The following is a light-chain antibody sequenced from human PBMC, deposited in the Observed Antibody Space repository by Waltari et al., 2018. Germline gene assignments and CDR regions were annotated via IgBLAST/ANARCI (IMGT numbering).Light chain of an antibody. CDR3: QSYDSNTVV. J-gene: IGLJ2*01. V-gene: IGLV6-57*04. CDR2: EDT. CDR1: SGSIASDY. Sequence: FMLTQPHSVSESPGKTVTISCTRSSGSIASDYVQWYQQRPGSAPTTVIFEDTQRPSGVSNRVSGSIDSSSNSASLTISGLKTEDEADYYCQSYDSNTVVFGGGTKLTVL.